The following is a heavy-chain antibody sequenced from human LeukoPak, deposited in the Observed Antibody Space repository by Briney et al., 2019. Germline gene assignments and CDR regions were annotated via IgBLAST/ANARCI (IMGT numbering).Heavy chain of an antibody. CDR1: GFTLSSYW. CDR2: IKQDGSEK. Sequence: GGSLRLSCAASGFTLSSYWMSWVRQAPGKGLEWVANIKQDGSEKYYVDSVKGRFTISRDNAKNSLYLQMNSLRAEDTAVYYCARITMDDYDFWSGYFLGKNYYYYMDVWGKGTTVTVSS. CDR3: ARITMDDYDFWSGYFLGKNYYYYMDV. J-gene: IGHJ6*03. V-gene: IGHV3-7*01. D-gene: IGHD3-3*01.